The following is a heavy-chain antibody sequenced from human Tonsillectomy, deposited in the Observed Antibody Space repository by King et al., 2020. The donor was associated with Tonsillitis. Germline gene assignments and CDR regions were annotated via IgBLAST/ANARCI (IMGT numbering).Heavy chain of an antibody. CDR3: ARVTRFGEVLIDY. D-gene: IGHD3-10*02. V-gene: IGHV4-34*01. Sequence: VQLQQWGAGLLKPSETLSLTCAVYGGSFSGFYWSWIRQPPGKGLEWIGEINHSGSTNYNPSLKSRVTISVDTSKNQFSLKLSSVTAADTAVDYCARVTRFGEVLIDYWGQGTLVTVSS. J-gene: IGHJ4*02. CDR2: INHSGST. CDR1: GGSFSGFY.